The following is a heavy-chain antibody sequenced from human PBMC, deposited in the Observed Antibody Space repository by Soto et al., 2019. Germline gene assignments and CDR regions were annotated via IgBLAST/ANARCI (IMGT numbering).Heavy chain of an antibody. J-gene: IGHJ4*02. D-gene: IGHD3-22*01. CDR1: GFTFSSYA. CDR2: ISNDGSNK. V-gene: IGHV3-30*18. CDR3: AKVLYYYHSSLDDY. Sequence: QVQLVESGGGVVQPGRSLRLSCAASGFTFSSYAMHWVRQAPGKGLEWVAVISNDGSNKFYADSVKGRFTISRDNARNTLHLQMNTLRAEDTAVYYCAKVLYYYHSSLDDYWGQGTLVTVSS.